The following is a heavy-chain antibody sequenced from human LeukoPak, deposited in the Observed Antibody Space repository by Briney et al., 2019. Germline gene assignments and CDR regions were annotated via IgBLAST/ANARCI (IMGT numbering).Heavy chain of an antibody. CDR1: GVSFSSYY. J-gene: IGHJ4*02. Sequence: SETLSLTCTVSGVSFSSYYWSWVRQPPGKGLEWVGYIYYSGSTNYYPSLKSRVTISVDKSKNQFSLKLSSVTAADTAVYYWARSVMVATYYFDYWGQGTLVTVSS. D-gene: IGHD5-12*01. V-gene: IGHV4-59*01. CDR2: IYYSGST. CDR3: ARSVMVATYYFDY.